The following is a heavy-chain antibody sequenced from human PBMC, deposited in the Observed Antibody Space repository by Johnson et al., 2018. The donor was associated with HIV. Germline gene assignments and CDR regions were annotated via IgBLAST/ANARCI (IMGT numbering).Heavy chain of an antibody. D-gene: IGHD2-15*01. CDR1: GFIFFNYG. CDR2: IRYDGSTK. Sequence: QVQLVESGGGVVQPGGSLRLSCAASGFIFFNYGMQWVRQAPGKGLEWVAFIRYDGSTKYNIDSVKGRFPISRDNSKSTLYLQMNSLTTEDTAVYYCAKAGEVVDDEWTFFDIWGQGTMVTVSS. CDR3: AKAGEVVDDEWTFFDI. V-gene: IGHV3-30*02. J-gene: IGHJ3*02.